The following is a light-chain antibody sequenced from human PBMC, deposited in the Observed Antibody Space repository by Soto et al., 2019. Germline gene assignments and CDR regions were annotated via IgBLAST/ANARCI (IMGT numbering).Light chain of an antibody. CDR1: QSVSSD. CDR2: GAS. Sequence: EIVMTQSPATLSVSPGATATLSCRASQSVSSDLAWYHQKPGQAPRLLIYGASTRATGIPARFSGSGSGTEFTLTSNSLQSEGFAVYYCQQYNNWPRTFGQGTKVEI. V-gene: IGKV3-15*01. CDR3: QQYNNWPRT. J-gene: IGKJ1*01.